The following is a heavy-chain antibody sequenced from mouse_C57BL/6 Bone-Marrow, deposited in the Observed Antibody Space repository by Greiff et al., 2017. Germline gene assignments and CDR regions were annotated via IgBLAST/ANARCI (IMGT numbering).Heavy chain of an antibody. CDR1: GYTFTSYG. Sequence: VQRVESGAELARPGASVKLSCKASGYTFTSYGISWVKQRTGQGLEWIGEIYPRSGNTYYNEKFKGKATLTADKSSSTAYMELRSLTSEDSAVYFCARSNYGRSYWYFDVWGTGTTVTVSS. J-gene: IGHJ1*03. V-gene: IGHV1-81*01. CDR2: IYPRSGNT. D-gene: IGHD1-1*01. CDR3: ARSNYGRSYWYFDV.